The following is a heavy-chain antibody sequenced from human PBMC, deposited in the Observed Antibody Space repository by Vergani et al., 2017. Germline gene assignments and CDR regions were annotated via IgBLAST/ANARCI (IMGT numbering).Heavy chain of an antibody. CDR2: IYYSGNT. CDR3: ARRDYSSGYGFDH. Sequence: QLQLQESGPGLVKPSETVSLTCNVSGGSISTRNYYWGWIRQPPGKGLEWIANIYYSGNTYYNPSLKSRLTITVDTSANQFSLRLTSVTAADTAVYYCARRDYSSGYGFDHWCQGILVTVSS. J-gene: IGHJ4*02. V-gene: IGHV4-39*01. D-gene: IGHD3-22*01. CDR1: GGSISTRNYY.